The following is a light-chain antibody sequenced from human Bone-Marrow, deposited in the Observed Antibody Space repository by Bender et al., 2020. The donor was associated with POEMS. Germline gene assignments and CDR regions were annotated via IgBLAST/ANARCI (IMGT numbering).Light chain of an antibody. V-gene: IGLV2-23*01. Sequence: QSALTQPASVSGSPGQSITISCSGTSSDVGSYNLVSWYQQRPDKAPKLIIYEGNKRPSGVSNRFSGSKSGNTASLTISGLKAEDEADYYSYSYAGSTSCVGGATKLTV. CDR2: EGN. CDR3: YSYAGSTSC. CDR1: SSDVGSYNL. J-gene: IGLJ2*01.